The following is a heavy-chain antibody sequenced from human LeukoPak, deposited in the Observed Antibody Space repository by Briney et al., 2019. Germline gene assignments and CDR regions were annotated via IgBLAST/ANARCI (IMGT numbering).Heavy chain of an antibody. CDR1: GFTFSSYS. D-gene: IGHD5-18*01. CDR2: ISYDGSNK. CDR3: ARDQVRGYSYGYFDY. Sequence: GGSLRLSCAASGFTFSSYSMHWVRQAPGKGLEWVAVISYDGSNKYYADSVKGRFTISRDNSKNTLYLQMNSLRAEDTAVYYCARDQVRGYSYGYFDYWGQGTLVTVSS. V-gene: IGHV3-30*04. J-gene: IGHJ4*02.